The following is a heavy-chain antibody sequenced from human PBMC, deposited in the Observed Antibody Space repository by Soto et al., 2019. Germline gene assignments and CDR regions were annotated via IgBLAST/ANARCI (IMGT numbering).Heavy chain of an antibody. J-gene: IGHJ5*02. CDR3: ARYGGNTRGNWFDP. CDR1: GGSISSGDYY. V-gene: IGHV4-30-4*01. Sequence: QVQLQESGPGLVKPSQTLSLTCTVSGGSISSGDYYWSWIRQPPGKGLEWIGYIYYSGNTYYNPSLESRVTISVDTSKNQFSLKLSSVTAADTALYYCARYGGNTRGNWFDPWGQGTLVAVSS. CDR2: IYYSGNT. D-gene: IGHD2-15*01.